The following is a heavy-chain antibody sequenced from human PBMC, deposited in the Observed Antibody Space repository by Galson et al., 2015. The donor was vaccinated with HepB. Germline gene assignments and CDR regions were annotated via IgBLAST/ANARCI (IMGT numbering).Heavy chain of an antibody. D-gene: IGHD3-3*01. V-gene: IGHV3-15*01. J-gene: IGHJ5*02. CDR1: GFTFSNAW. Sequence: SLRLSCAASGFTFSNAWMSWVRQAPGKGLEWVGRIKSKTDGGTTDYAAPVKGRFTISRDDSKNTLYLQMNSLKTEDTAVYYCTTKHPDYDFWSGYSGDGRFDPWGQGTLVTVSS. CDR3: TTKHPDYDFWSGYSGDGRFDP. CDR2: IKSKTDGGTT.